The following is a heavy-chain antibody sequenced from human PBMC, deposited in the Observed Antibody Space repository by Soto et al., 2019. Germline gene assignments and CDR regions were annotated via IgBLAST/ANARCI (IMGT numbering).Heavy chain of an antibody. CDR1: GYTFTSYD. V-gene: IGHV1-8*01. D-gene: IGHD3-22*01. Sequence: ASVKVSCKASGYTFTSYDINWVRQATGQGLEWMGWMNTNSGNTGYAQKFQGRVTMTRNTSISTAYMELSSLRSEDTAVYYCARGSSPYYYDSTSWFDPWGQGTLVTVSS. CDR3: ARGSSPYYYDSTSWFDP. CDR2: MNTNSGNT. J-gene: IGHJ5*02.